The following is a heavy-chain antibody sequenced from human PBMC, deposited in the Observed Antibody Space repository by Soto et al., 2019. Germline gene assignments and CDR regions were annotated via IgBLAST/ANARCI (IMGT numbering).Heavy chain of an antibody. D-gene: IGHD2-2*01. Sequence: QVQLQESGPGLVKPSGTLSLTCAVSSGYISSSNGWRWFRQPPGKGLEWIGEIYHSGSTNYNPSLKSRVTISVDKSKKQFSLKLSSVNAADTAVYYCARVQYQLGSYYYYYYMDVWGQGTTVTVSS. CDR1: SGYISSSNG. CDR3: ARVQYQLGSYYYYYYMDV. V-gene: IGHV4-4*02. J-gene: IGHJ6*03. CDR2: IYHSGST.